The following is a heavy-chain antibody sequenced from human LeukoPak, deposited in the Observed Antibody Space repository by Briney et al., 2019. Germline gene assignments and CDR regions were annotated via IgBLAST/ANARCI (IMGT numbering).Heavy chain of an antibody. CDR1: GFTFSKAW. Sequence: GGSLRLSCAASGFTFSKAWMSWVRQAPGKGLEWVGRIRSKTDGGTTEYAAPVKGRFTISRDDSKNTLSLQMNSLKTEDTAVYYCTGGLIGVVNDAFDIWGQGTMVTVSS. J-gene: IGHJ3*02. D-gene: IGHD3-3*01. CDR3: TGGLIGVVNDAFDI. V-gene: IGHV3-15*01. CDR2: IRSKTDGGTT.